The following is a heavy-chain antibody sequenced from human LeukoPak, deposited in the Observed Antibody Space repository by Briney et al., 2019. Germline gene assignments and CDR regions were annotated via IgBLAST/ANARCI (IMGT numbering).Heavy chain of an antibody. D-gene: IGHD3-10*01. Sequence: GGSLRLSCAASGFTFSSYWMHWVRQAPGKGLVWVSRINTDGIITSYADSVKGRFTISRDNAKNTLYLQMNSLRAEDTAVYYCARDSRSVWFGELISVPFDYWGQGTLVTVSS. J-gene: IGHJ4*02. V-gene: IGHV3-74*01. CDR1: GFTFSSYW. CDR3: ARDSRSVWFGELISVPFDY. CDR2: INTDGIIT.